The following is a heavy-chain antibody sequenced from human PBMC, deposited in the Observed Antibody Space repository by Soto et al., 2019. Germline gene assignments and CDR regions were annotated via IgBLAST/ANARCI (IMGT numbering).Heavy chain of an antibody. V-gene: IGHV3-30-3*01. D-gene: IGHD6-19*01. J-gene: IGHJ4*02. CDR1: GFTFSSYA. CDR3: ARDDDRSGWYDLDY. Sequence: GGSLRRSCTASGFTFSSYAMHWVRQAPGKGLEWVAVISYDGRNKYYADSVKGRFTISRDNSKNTLYLQMNSLRAEYTAVYYCARDDDRSGWYDLDYWGQGTLVTVSS. CDR2: ISYDGRNK.